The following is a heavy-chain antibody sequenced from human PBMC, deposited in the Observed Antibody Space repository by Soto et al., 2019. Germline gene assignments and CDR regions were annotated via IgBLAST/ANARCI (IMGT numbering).Heavy chain of an antibody. CDR3: ARPGATADLYYFDY. Sequence: SXTLYLTFPVSGGSISSSSYYWGWSRQHPGKGLEWIGSIYYSGSTYYNPSLKSRVTISVDTSKNQFSLKLSSVTAADTAVYYCARPGATADLYYFDYWGQGTLVTVSS. CDR1: GGSISSSSYY. CDR2: IYYSGST. J-gene: IGHJ4*02. V-gene: IGHV4-39*01. D-gene: IGHD1-26*01.